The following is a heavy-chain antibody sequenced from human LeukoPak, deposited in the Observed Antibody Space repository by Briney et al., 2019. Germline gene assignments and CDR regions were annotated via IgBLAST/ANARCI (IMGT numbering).Heavy chain of an antibody. CDR3: AKGQYYDFYSGYYSIFFDY. V-gene: IGHV3-23*01. CDR1: GFTFSSYA. CDR2: ISGSGRST. J-gene: IGHJ4*02. Sequence: GGSLRLSCAASGFTFSSYAMSWVRQAPGKGLEWVSGISGSGRSTYYADSVKGRFIISRGNSENTVYLQMNSLRAEDTAVYYCAKGQYYDFYSGYYSIFFDYWGQGTLVTVSS. D-gene: IGHD3-3*01.